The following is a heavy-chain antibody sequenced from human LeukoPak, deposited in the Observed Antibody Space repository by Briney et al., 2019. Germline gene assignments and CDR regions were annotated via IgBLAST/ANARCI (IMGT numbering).Heavy chain of an antibody. CDR2: IWYDGSNK. Sequence: GGSLRLSCAASGFTFSSYAMSWVRQAPGKGLEWVAVIWYDGSNKYYADSVKGRFTISRDNSKNTLYLQMNSLRAEDTAVYYCARDYDSSGYYYDPPFDYWGQGTLVTVSS. D-gene: IGHD3-22*01. CDR1: GFTFSSYA. V-gene: IGHV3-33*08. CDR3: ARDYDSSGYYYDPPFDY. J-gene: IGHJ4*02.